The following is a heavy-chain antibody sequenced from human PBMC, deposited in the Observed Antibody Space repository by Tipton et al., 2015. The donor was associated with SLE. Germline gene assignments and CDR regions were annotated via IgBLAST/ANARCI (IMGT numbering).Heavy chain of an antibody. Sequence: TLSLTCTVSGGPISSSSYYWGWIRQPPGKGLEWIGSIYYSGSTYYNPSLKSRVTISVDTSKNQFSLKVSSVTAADTAVYYCARHRGGSPGAFDIWGQGTMVTVSS. CDR2: IYYSGST. V-gene: IGHV4-39*01. CDR3: ARHRGGSPGAFDI. CDR1: GGPISSSSYY. D-gene: IGHD3-16*01. J-gene: IGHJ3*02.